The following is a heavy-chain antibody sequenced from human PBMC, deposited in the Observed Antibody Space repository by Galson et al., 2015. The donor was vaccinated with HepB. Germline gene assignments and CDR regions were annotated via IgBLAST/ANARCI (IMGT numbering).Heavy chain of an antibody. CDR1: DFNFSNYG. CDR2: IWYDGSNR. CDR3: ARGRGYGSGTYLDY. D-gene: IGHD3-10*01. V-gene: IGHV3-33*01. Sequence: SLRLSCAASDFNFSNYGIHWVRQAPGKGLEWVAVIWYDGSNRYYADSVKGRFTISSDNSKNTLYLQMNSLRAADTAVYYCARGRGYGSGTYLDYWGQGTLVTVSS. J-gene: IGHJ4*02.